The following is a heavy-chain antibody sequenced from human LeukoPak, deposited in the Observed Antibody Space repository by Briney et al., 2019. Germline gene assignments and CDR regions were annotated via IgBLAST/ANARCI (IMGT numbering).Heavy chain of an antibody. D-gene: IGHD2-8*01. J-gene: IGHJ4*02. CDR1: GYTFTSYD. Sequence: GASVKVSCKASGYTFTSYDINWVRQATGQGLEWMGWISAYNGNTNYAQKLQGRVTMTTDTSTSTAYMELRSLRSDDTAVYYCARDSGNGLTPAHIDYWGQGTLVTVSS. V-gene: IGHV1-18*01. CDR3: ARDSGNGLTPAHIDY. CDR2: ISAYNGNT.